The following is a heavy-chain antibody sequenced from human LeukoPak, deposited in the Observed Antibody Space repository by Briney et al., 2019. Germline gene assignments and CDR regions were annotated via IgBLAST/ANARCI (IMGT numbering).Heavy chain of an antibody. Sequence: SETLSLTCTVSGGSISSYYWSWIRQPPGKGLEWIGYIYYSGSTNYNPSLKSRVTISVDTSKNQFSLKLSSVTAADTAVYYCARAPFCSGGSCFSKGGYYMDVWGKGTTVTVSS. J-gene: IGHJ6*03. CDR3: ARAPFCSGGSCFSKGGYYMDV. CDR2: IYYSGST. CDR1: GGSISSYY. V-gene: IGHV4-59*01. D-gene: IGHD2-15*01.